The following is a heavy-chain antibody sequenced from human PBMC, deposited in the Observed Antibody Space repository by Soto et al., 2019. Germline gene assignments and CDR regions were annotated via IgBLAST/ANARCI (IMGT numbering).Heavy chain of an antibody. CDR1: GYTFTSYG. Sequence: ASVKVSCKASGYTFTSYGISWVRQAPGQGLEWVGWINGYDATTKYAQKVQGRVSMTTDKSTTTAYMELRSLRSVDTAVYYCARVVEMGTVTKGYYYYMDVSGKGTTVTVSS. J-gene: IGHJ6*03. CDR3: ARVVEMGTVTKGYYYYMDV. CDR2: INGYDATT. V-gene: IGHV1-18*01. D-gene: IGHD4-17*01.